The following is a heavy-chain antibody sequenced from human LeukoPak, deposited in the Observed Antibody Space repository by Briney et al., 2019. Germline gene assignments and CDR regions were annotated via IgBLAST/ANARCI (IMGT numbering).Heavy chain of an antibody. CDR1: GFTFSSYG. J-gene: IGHJ4*02. CDR2: IQNDGSNE. Sequence: GGSLRLSCAASGFTFSSYGMHWVRQAPGKGLEWVAYIQNDGSNEQYADSVKGRFSISRDSSKNILYLQMNSLRAEDTAVYYCASSYYDSSGYVPPIFWGQGTLVTVSS. D-gene: IGHD3-22*01. CDR3: ASSYYDSSGYVPPIF. V-gene: IGHV3-30*02.